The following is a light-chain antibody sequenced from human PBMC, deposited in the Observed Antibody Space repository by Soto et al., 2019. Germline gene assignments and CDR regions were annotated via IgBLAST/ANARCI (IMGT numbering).Light chain of an antibody. CDR1: RGITYY. CDR3: QNYNSAPLT. CDR2: AAS. J-gene: IGKJ4*01. V-gene: IGKV1-27*01. Sequence: DIQMTQSPSSLSASVGDRVTITCRASRGITYYLAWYQQKPGKVPKLLIYAASTLQSGVPSRFSGGGSGADFTLTISSLQPEDVATYYCQNYNSAPLTFGGGTKVDIK.